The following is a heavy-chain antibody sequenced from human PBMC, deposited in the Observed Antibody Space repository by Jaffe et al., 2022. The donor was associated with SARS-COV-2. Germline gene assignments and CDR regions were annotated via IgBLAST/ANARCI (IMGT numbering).Heavy chain of an antibody. D-gene: IGHD6-6*01. Sequence: EVQLVESGGGLVQPGGSLRLSCAASGFTFSSYEMNWVRQAPGKGLEWVSYISSSGSTIYYADSVKGRFTISRDNAKNSLYLQMNSLRAEDTAVYYCASLLIPRPGRDNWFDPWGQGTLVTVSS. CDR1: GFTFSSYE. J-gene: IGHJ5*02. V-gene: IGHV3-48*03. CDR2: ISSSGSTI. CDR3: ASLLIPRPGRDNWFDP.